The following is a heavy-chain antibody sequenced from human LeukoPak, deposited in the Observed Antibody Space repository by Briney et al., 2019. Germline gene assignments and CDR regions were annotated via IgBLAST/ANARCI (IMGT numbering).Heavy chain of an antibody. Sequence: PGGSLRLSCAASGSTFSSYWMHWVRHAPGKGLVWVSRIKSDGSTNYADSVKGRFTISRDNAKNTLSLQMNSLRAEDTGVYYCARAPSEIGGYYPEYFRHWGQGTLVTVSS. CDR3: ARAPSEIGGYYPEYFRH. CDR2: IKSDGST. J-gene: IGHJ1*01. V-gene: IGHV3-74*01. CDR1: GSTFSSYW. D-gene: IGHD3-22*01.